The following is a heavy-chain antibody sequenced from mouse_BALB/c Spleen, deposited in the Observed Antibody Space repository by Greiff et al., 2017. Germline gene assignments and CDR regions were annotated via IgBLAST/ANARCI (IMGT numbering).Heavy chain of an antibody. V-gene: IGHV5-4*02. CDR1: GFTFSDYY. CDR3: AREGGNYWYFDV. J-gene: IGHJ1*01. D-gene: IGHD2-1*01. Sequence: EVQLVESGGGLVKPGGSLKLSCAASGFTFSDYYMYWVRQTPEKRLEWVATISDGGSYTYYPDSVKGRFTISRDNAKNNLYLQMSSLKSEDTAMYYCAREGGNYWYFDVWGAGTTVTVSS. CDR2: ISDGGSYT.